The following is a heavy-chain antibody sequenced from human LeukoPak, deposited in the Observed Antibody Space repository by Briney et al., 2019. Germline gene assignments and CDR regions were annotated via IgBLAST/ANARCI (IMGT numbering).Heavy chain of an antibody. Sequence: GSLRLSCAVSGFSINNYWMTWYRQAPGKGLECVAHIKGDASEKYYLDSVKGRFTISRDNAKNSLYLQMNSLRAEDTAVYYCARQAGVTWGQGTLVTVSS. CDR2: IKGDASEK. V-gene: IGHV3-7*01. D-gene: IGHD6-19*01. CDR1: GFSINNYW. J-gene: IGHJ5*02. CDR3: ARQAGVT.